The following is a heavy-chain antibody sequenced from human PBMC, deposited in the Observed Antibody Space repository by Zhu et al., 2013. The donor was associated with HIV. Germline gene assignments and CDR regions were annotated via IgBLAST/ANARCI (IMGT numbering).Heavy chain of an antibody. CDR3: ARENKRPEYDSSGYYYDY. J-gene: IGHJ4*02. V-gene: IGHV1-18*01. CDR1: GYTFSTHE. Sequence: QVQLVQSGSEVKKPGASVKVSCKASGYTFSTHEINWVRQAPGQGLEWMGWISAYNANTNYAQKFQGRVSMTTDTSTNTAYMELRSLRSDDTAVYYCARENKRPEYDSSGYYYDYWGQGTLVTVSS. D-gene: IGHD3-22*01. CDR2: ISAYNANT.